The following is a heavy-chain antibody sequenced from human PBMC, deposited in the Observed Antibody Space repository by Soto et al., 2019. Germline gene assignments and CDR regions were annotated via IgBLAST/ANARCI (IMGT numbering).Heavy chain of an antibody. Sequence: GGPLRLSCVASGFSFSSYGMSWVRQAPGKGLEWASIISGSGDAKYYADSVKGRFTISRDNSKNTMYLQMDSLRAEDTAVYYCAKDFDSDETSHGPNDYWGQGTLVTVSS. V-gene: IGHV3-23*01. J-gene: IGHJ4*02. CDR3: AKDFDSDETSHGPNDY. CDR2: ISGSGDAK. CDR1: GFSFSSYG. D-gene: IGHD3-22*01.